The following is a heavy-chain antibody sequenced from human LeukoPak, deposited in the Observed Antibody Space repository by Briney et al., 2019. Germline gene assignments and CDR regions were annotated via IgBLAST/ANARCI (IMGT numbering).Heavy chain of an antibody. CDR2: INSDGSTT. J-gene: IGHJ6*02. V-gene: IGHV3-74*01. CDR3: ARKYSSGMDV. CDR1: GFTFSSYW. D-gene: IGHD3-22*01. Sequence: PGGSLRLSCAASGFTFSSYWMHWVRQAPGKGLVWVSRINSDGSTTNYADSVMGRFTISRDNAKNTLYLQMNSLRAEDTAVYSCARKYSSGMDVWGQGTTVTVSS.